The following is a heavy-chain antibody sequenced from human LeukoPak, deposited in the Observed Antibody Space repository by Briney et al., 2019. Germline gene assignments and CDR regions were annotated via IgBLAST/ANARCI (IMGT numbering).Heavy chain of an antibody. CDR3: AREEEEYRYGMDV. D-gene: IGHD5-18*01. J-gene: IGHJ6*01. V-gene: IGHV3-74*01. CDR2: ISSDGSST. Sequence: GGSLRLSCAASGFTFSSYGMHWVRQAPGKGLVWVSGISSDGSSTNYADSVKGRFTISRDNAKNTLYLQMNSLRAEDTAVYYCAREEEEYRYGMDVWGQGTTVSVSS. CDR1: GFTFSSYG.